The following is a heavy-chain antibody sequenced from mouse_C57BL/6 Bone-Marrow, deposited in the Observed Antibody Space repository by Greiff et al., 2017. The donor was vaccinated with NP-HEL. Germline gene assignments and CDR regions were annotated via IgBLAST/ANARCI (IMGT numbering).Heavy chain of an antibody. CDR2: IWGGGST. D-gene: IGHD1-1*01. Sequence: VKLQESGPGLVAPSQSLSITCTVSGFSLTSYGVDWVRQPPGKGLEWLGVIWGGGSTNYNSALMSRLSISKDNSKSQVFLKMNSLQTDDTAMYYCAKRGGYYGSSYGGYFDVWGTGTTVTVSS. V-gene: IGHV2-9*01. CDR3: AKRGGYYGSSYGGYFDV. J-gene: IGHJ1*03. CDR1: GFSLTSYG.